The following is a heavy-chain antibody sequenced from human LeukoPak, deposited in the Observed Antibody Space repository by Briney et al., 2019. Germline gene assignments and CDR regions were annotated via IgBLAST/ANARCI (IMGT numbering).Heavy chain of an antibody. J-gene: IGHJ5*02. CDR1: GGSISSSSYY. CDR3: AGDSTNWFDP. V-gene: IGHV4-39*07. Sequence: SETLSLTCTVSGGSISSSSYYWSWIRQPPGKGLEWIGEINHSGTTNYNPSLKSRVTISVDTSKNQFSLKLSSVTAADTAVYYCAGDSTNWFDPWGQGTLVTVSS. CDR2: INHSGTT.